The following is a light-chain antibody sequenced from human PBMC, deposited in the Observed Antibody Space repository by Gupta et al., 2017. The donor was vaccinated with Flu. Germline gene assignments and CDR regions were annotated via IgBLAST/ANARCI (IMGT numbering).Light chain of an antibody. CDR2: WAS. Sequence: DIVMTQSPDFLAVSLGERTTINCKSSQSVLYSSTNKNNLAWYQQKPGQPPKLLIYWASSRESGVPDRFTGSGSGTDFTLTISSLQAEDVAVYYCQQYYRSPLTFGGGTKVVIK. V-gene: IGKV4-1*01. CDR1: QSVLYSSTNKNN. CDR3: QQYYRSPLT. J-gene: IGKJ4*01.